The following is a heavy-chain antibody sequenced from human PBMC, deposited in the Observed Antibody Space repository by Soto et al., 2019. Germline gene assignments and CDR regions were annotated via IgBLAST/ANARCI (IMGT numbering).Heavy chain of an antibody. Sequence: SVKVSCKASGGTFDNYAVSWVRQAPGQGLEWKGGIIPMFETVNYAQRFQGRLTIAADESTSTAYMELTSLTSADTAIYFCARGLRTGNYGMDVWGQGTTVTVSS. CDR1: GGTFDNYA. D-gene: IGHD2-15*01. J-gene: IGHJ6*02. CDR2: IIPMFETV. CDR3: ARGLRTGNYGMDV. V-gene: IGHV1-69*13.